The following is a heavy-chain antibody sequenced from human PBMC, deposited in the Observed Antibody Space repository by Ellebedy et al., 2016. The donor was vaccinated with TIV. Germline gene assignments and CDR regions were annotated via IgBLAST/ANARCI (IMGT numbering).Heavy chain of an antibody. J-gene: IGHJ4*02. Sequence: GESLKISCTASGFPFSNYAMSWVRQAPGKGLEWVSSISDSGEVTYYSASVKGRFTISRDNSKKTLYLQMNSLRAEDTAVYFCAKDSPYAPTGILDYWGQGTLVTVSS. D-gene: IGHD4-17*01. CDR3: AKDSPYAPTGILDY. V-gene: IGHV3-23*01. CDR1: GFPFSNYA. CDR2: ISDSGEVT.